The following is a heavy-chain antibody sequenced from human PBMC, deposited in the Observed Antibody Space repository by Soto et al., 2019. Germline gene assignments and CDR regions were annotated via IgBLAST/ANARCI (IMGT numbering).Heavy chain of an antibody. CDR3: ARAGLAAGTFFDY. Sequence: ASVKVSCKVSGYTFRELSMHWVRQATGQGLEWMGWMNPNSGNTGYAQKFQGRVTMTRNTSISTAYMELSSLRSEDTAVYYCARAGLAAGTFFDYWGQGTLVTVSS. D-gene: IGHD6-13*01. CDR2: MNPNSGNT. CDR1: GYTFRELS. J-gene: IGHJ4*02. V-gene: IGHV1-8*01.